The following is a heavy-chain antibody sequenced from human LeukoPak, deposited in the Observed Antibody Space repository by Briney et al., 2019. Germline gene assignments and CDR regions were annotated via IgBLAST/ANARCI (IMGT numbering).Heavy chain of an antibody. Sequence: PGGSLRLSCAASGFTFSSYAMHWVRQAPGKGLEYVSAISSNGGSTYYANSVKGRFTISRDNSKNTLYLQMGSLRAEDTAVYYCARDALGYFRRSWYMDYWGQGTLVTVSS. CDR1: GFTFSSYA. J-gene: IGHJ4*02. CDR2: ISSNGGST. V-gene: IGHV3-64*01. D-gene: IGHD6-13*01. CDR3: ARDALGYFRRSWYMDY.